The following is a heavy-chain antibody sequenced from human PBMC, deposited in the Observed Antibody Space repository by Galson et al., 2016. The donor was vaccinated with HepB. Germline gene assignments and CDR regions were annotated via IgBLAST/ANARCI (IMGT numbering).Heavy chain of an antibody. CDR1: GFTVSGKY. J-gene: IGHJ4*02. V-gene: IGHV3-53*01. CDR2: FYSGGST. Sequence: SLRLSCAASGFTVSGKYMSWVRQAPGKGLEWVSAFYSGGSTYYAGSVKGRFAISSDNSKNTVFLQMNSPRVDDTAVYYCARGMVASGWYGAFDYWGQGTLVTVS. CDR3: ARGMVASGWYGAFDY. D-gene: IGHD6-19*01.